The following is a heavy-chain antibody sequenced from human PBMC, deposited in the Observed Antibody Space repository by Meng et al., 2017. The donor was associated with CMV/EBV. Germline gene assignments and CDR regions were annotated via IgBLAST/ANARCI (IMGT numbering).Heavy chain of an antibody. CDR3: ARVSEGSSGYYFDY. CDR1: GGSIRSSNW. V-gene: IGHV4-4*02. CDR2: IYHSGST. J-gene: IGHJ4*02. Sequence: SGGSIRSSNWWSWVRQPPGKGLEWIGEIYHSGSTNYNPSLKSRVTISVDKSKNQFSLKLSSVTAADTAVYYCARVSEGSSGYYFDYWGQGTLVTVSS. D-gene: IGHD3-22*01.